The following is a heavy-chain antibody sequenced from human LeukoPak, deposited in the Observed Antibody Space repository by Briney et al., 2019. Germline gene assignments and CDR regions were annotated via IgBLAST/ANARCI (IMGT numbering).Heavy chain of an antibody. V-gene: IGHV4-34*01. CDR2: INSSGDT. CDR3: ARQSASTYYDFWSGYYVGY. Sequence: TSETLSLTCAVYGGSFSGYYWSWIRQPPGKGLEWIGEINSSGDTNYNPSLKSRVTISVDTSKNQFSLKLSSVTAADTAAYYCARQSASTYYDFWSGYYVGYWGQGTLVTVSS. CDR1: GGSFSGYY. D-gene: IGHD3-3*01. J-gene: IGHJ4*02.